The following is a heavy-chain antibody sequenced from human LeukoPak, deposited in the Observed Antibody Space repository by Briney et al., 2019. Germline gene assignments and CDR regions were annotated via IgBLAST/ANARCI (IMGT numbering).Heavy chain of an antibody. D-gene: IGHD3-22*01. V-gene: IGHV3-74*01. Sequence: GGSLRLSCAASGFTFSSYWMHWVRQAPGKGLVWVSRINTGGSSTRYADSVKGRFTISRDNAKNTLNLQMNSLRAEDTAVYYCARDTYDSSGYYYGPFDYWGQGTLVTVSS. CDR2: INTGGSST. CDR1: GFTFSSYW. J-gene: IGHJ4*02. CDR3: ARDTYDSSGYYYGPFDY.